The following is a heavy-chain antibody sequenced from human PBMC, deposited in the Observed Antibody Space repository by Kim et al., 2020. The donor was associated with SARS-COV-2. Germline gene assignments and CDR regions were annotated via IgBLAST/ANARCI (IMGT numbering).Heavy chain of an antibody. Sequence: GGSLRLSCAASGFTFDDYGMSWVRQAPGKGLEWVSGINWNGGSTGYADSVKGRFTISRDNAKNSLYLQMNSLRAEDMALYYCARVRGDMVRGVIGAFDIWGQGTMVTVSS. D-gene: IGHD3-10*01. V-gene: IGHV3-20*04. J-gene: IGHJ3*02. CDR2: INWNGGST. CDR3: ARVRGDMVRGVIGAFDI. CDR1: GFTFDDYG.